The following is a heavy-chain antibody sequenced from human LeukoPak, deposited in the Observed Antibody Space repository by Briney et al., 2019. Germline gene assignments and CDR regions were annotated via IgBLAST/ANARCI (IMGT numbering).Heavy chain of an antibody. D-gene: IGHD2-2*01. CDR3: ARRQGCSSTSCPPDY. CDR2: IYPGDSDT. V-gene: IGHV5-51*01. Sequence: RHGESLEISCRGSGYSFTTYWIGWVRQMPGKGLEWMGIIYPGDSDTRYTPSFQGQVTMSADKSINTAYLQWSSLKASDTAMYYCARRQGCSSTSCPPDYWGQGTLVTVSS. CDR1: GYSFTTYW. J-gene: IGHJ4*02.